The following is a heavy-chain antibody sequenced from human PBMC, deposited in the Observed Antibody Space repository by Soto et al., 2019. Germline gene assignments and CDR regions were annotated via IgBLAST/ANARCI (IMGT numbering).Heavy chain of an antibody. CDR3: AHPRGYGVFDAYDI. D-gene: IGHD4-17*01. CDR1: GFTFSIYA. Sequence: GGSLRLSCAASGFTFSIYAMSWVRQAPGKGLEWVSAIGATAGDTYYADSVRGRFTISRDNSMNALYLQMNSLRVEDTAVYYCAHPRGYGVFDAYDIWGQGTMVTVSS. V-gene: IGHV3-23*01. J-gene: IGHJ3*02. CDR2: IGATAGDT.